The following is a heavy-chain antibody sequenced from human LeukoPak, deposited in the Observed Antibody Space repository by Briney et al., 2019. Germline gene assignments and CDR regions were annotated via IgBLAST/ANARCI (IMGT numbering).Heavy chain of an antibody. V-gene: IGHV4-30-2*01. J-gene: IGHJ5*02. Sequence: SETLSLTCAVSGGSISSGGYSWSWIRQPPGKGLEWIGYIYHSGSTYYNPSLKSRVTISVDRSKNQFSLKLSSVTAADTAVYYCARGHYYGSGSYDNWFDPWGRGTLVTVSS. CDR3: ARGHYYGSGSYDNWFDP. CDR1: GGSISSGGYS. D-gene: IGHD3-10*01. CDR2: IYHSGST.